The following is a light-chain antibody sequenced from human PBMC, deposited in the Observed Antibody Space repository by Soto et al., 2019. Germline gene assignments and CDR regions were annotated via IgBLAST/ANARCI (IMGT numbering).Light chain of an antibody. V-gene: IGKV3-15*01. CDR1: QSVSSN. J-gene: IGKJ4*01. Sequence: EIGMTQSPATLSVSPGERATLSCRASQSVSSNLAWYQQKPGQAPRLLIYGASTRATGIPARFSGSGSGTEFTLTISGLQSEDLAVYYCQQYNNWPLTFGGGTKVEIK. CDR3: QQYNNWPLT. CDR2: GAS.